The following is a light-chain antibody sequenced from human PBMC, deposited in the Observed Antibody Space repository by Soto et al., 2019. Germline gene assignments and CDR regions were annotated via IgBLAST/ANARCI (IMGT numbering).Light chain of an antibody. CDR1: QDINSW. J-gene: IGKJ4*01. Sequence: DIQMTQSPSSLSASVGGRITITCRASQDINSWLAWYQQKPGKAPKVLIYAASSLQSGVPSRFSGSGSGRDFSLTISSLQPEDFATYYCKQSKSFPLTFGGGTKVDIK. V-gene: IGKV1-12*01. CDR2: AAS. CDR3: KQSKSFPLT.